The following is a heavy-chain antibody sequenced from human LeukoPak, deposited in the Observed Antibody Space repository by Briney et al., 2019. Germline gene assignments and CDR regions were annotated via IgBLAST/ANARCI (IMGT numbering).Heavy chain of an antibody. CDR1: GFTFSSYS. Sequence: GGSLRLSCAASGFTFSSYSMNWVRQAPGKGLEWVSSISSSGSYIYYADSVKGRFTISRDNAKNSLYLQMNSLRAEDTAVYYCARVQGGLRFLEWLLSPLGMDVWGQGTTVTVSS. D-gene: IGHD3-3*01. J-gene: IGHJ6*02. V-gene: IGHV3-21*01. CDR3: ARVQGGLRFLEWLLSPLGMDV. CDR2: ISSSGSYI.